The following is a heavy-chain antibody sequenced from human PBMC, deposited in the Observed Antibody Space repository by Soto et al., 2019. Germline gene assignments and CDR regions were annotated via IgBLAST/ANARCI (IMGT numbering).Heavy chain of an antibody. CDR1: GYTFTSYG. CDR3: ARVVAASTLTGGDWFDP. V-gene: IGHV1-18*01. D-gene: IGHD2-15*01. Sequence: GASVKVSCKASGYTFTSYGISCVRQAPGQGLEWMGWISAYNGNTNYAQKLQGRVTMTTDTSTSTAYMELRSLRSDDTAVYYCARVVAASTLTGGDWFDPWGQGTLVTVSS. CDR2: ISAYNGNT. J-gene: IGHJ5*02.